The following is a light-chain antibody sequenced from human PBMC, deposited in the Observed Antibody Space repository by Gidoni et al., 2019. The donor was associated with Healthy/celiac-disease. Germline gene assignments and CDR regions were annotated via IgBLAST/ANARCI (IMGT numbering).Light chain of an antibody. J-gene: IGKJ1*01. CDR1: QSISSY. Sequence: DIQMTQSPSSLSASVGDRVTITCRASQSISSYLNWYQQKPGKAPKLLIYAAASLQSGVPSRFIVSGSCTDFTLTISSLQPEDFATYYCQQSYSFRTFGQGTKVEIK. CDR2: AAA. V-gene: IGKV1-39*01. CDR3: QQSYSFRT.